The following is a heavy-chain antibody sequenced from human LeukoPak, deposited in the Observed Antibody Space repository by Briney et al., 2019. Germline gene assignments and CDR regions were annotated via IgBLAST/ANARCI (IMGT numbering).Heavy chain of an antibody. CDR2: INSDGSST. CDR3: AREGRGYSYAFEY. V-gene: IGHV3-74*01. Sequence: LPGGSLRLSCAASGFTFSNYWMHWVRQAPGKGLVWVSRINSDGSSTTYADSVKGRFTISRDNGQNTLYLQMNSLRAEDTAVYYCAREGRGYSYAFEYWGQGTLVTVSS. J-gene: IGHJ4*02. CDR1: GFTFSNYW. D-gene: IGHD5-18*01.